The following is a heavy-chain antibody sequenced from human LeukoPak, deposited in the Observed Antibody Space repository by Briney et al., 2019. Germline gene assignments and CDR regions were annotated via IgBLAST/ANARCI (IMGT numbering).Heavy chain of an antibody. CDR2: ISGSGGNT. Sequence: GGSLRLSCAASGFTFSSYAMSWVRQAPGKGLEWVSAISGSGGNTYYADSVKGRFTISRDNSKNTLYLQMNSLRAEDTAVYYCAKAPSASSWYRSIGVLDYWGQGTLVTVSS. CDR3: AKAPSASSWYRSIGVLDY. CDR1: GFTFSSYA. D-gene: IGHD6-13*01. J-gene: IGHJ4*02. V-gene: IGHV3-23*01.